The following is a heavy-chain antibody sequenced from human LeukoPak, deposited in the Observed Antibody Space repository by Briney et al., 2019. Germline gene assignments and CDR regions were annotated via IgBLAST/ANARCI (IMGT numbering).Heavy chain of an antibody. D-gene: IGHD1-26*01. J-gene: IGHJ4*02. CDR2: IYHSGST. V-gene: IGHV4-39*07. CDR3: ARLALQEVGATQTYYLDY. Sequence: SETLSLTCTVSGGSISSITYYWGWVRQPPGKGLEWIGEIYHSGSTNYNPPLKSRVTISVDKSKIQFSLKLSSVTAADTAVYYCARLALQEVGATQTYYLDYWGQGTLVTVSS. CDR1: GGSISSITYY.